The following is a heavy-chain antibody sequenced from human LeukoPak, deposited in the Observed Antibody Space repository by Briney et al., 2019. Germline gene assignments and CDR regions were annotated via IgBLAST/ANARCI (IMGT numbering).Heavy chain of an antibody. CDR3: TTFYHEYSPY. V-gene: IGHV3-15*01. D-gene: IGHD2/OR15-2a*01. CDR2: IKSNADGGTP. J-gene: IGHJ4*02. CDR1: GFPFSSYG. Sequence: PGGSLRLSCAASGFPFSSYGMHWVRQAPGKGLEWVGRIKSNADGGTPDYAAPARGRFTISRDDSKNTLYLQMNSLKTEDTAVYYCTTFYHEYSPYWGRGTLVTVSS.